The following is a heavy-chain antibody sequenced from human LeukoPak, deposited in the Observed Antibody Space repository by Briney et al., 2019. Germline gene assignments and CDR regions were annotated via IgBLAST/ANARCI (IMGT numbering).Heavy chain of an antibody. D-gene: IGHD3-16*01. J-gene: IGHJ4*02. V-gene: IGHV3-7*03. CDR2: IKQDGSEK. CDR1: GLTFSNYW. Sequence: GGSLRLSCAASGLTFSNYWMDWVRQAPGKGLGWVANIKQDGSEKNYVDSVKGRFIISRDNAKNSLYLQMNTLRADDTAVYYCARDGFGTGSNWGQGTLVTVSS. CDR3: ARDGFGTGSN.